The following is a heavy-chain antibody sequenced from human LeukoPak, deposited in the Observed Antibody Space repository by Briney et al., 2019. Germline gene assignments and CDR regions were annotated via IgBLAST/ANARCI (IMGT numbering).Heavy chain of an antibody. J-gene: IGHJ6*02. Sequence: ASVKVSCKASGGTFSSYAISWVRQAPGQGLEWMGGIIPIFGTANYAQKLQGRVTITADESTSTAYMELSSLRSEDTAVYYCARGYYDFWSGYSPPNYYYYGMDVWGQGTTVTVSS. V-gene: IGHV1-69*01. CDR2: IIPIFGTA. CDR1: GGTFSSYA. D-gene: IGHD3-3*01. CDR3: ARGYYDFWSGYSPPNYYYYGMDV.